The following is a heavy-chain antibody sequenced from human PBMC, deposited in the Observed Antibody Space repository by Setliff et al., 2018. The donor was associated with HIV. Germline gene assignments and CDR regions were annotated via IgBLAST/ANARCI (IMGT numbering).Heavy chain of an antibody. CDR1: GFTFSSYS. V-gene: IGHV3-21*01. CDR3: ARESKGAMALEIFDY. D-gene: IGHD1-26*01. Sequence: AGGSLRLSCAASGFTFSSYSMHWVRQAPGKGLEWVSSISSSSYIYYADSVKGRFTISRDNAKISLFLQMNSLRAEDTAVYYCARESKGAMALEIFDYWGQGTLVTVSS. J-gene: IGHJ4*02. CDR2: ISSSSYI.